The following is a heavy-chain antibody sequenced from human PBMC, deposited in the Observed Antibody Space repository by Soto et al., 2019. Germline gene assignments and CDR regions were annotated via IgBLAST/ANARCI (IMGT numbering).Heavy chain of an antibody. V-gene: IGHV1-18*01. D-gene: IGHD6-19*01. CDR1: GYTFTSYG. CDR2: INVYNGNT. CDR3: ARDPVAGTYFDY. J-gene: IGHJ4*02. Sequence: QVQRVQSGAEVKKPGASVKVSGKASGYTFTSYGITWVRQAPGQGLEWMGWINVYNGNTNYAQKLQGRVTMTTDTSTSTAYMALRSLMSDDTAVYYCARDPVAGTYFDYWGQGALVTVSS.